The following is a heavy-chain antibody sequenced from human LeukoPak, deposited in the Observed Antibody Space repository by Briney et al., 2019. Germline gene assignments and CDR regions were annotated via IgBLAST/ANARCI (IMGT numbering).Heavy chain of an antibody. V-gene: IGHV4-59*08. CDR3: ARQRPLIVVVVAANWFDP. J-gene: IGHJ5*02. CDR2: IYYSGST. D-gene: IGHD2-15*01. Sequence: PSETLSLTCTVSGGSISSYYWSWIRQPPGKGLEWIGYIYYSGSTNYNPSLKSRVTISVDTSKNQFSLKLSSVTAADTAVYYCARQRPLIVVVVAANWFDPWGQGTLVTVSS. CDR1: GGSISSYY.